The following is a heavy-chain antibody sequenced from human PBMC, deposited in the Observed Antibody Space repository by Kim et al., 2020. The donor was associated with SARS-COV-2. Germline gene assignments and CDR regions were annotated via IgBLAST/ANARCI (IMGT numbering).Heavy chain of an antibody. Sequence: SVKVSCKASGGTFSSYAISWVRQAPGQGLEWMGGIIPIFGTANYAQKFQGRVTITADESTSTAYMELSSLRSEDTAVYYCASSDAGVGELFDYWGQGTLVTVSS. CDR3: ASSDAGVGELFDY. V-gene: IGHV1-69*13. D-gene: IGHD3-10*01. J-gene: IGHJ4*02. CDR2: IIPIFGTA. CDR1: GGTFSSYA.